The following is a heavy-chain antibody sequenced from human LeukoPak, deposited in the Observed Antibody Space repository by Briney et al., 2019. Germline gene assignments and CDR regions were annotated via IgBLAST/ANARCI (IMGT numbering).Heavy chain of an antibody. CDR3: AKTTVGYSSGRFPGWPADY. Sequence: GGSLRLSCTAPGFAFGSYAMYWVRQAPGKGLEWVSGIFGSGGSAHYADSVKGRLTISRDNSKNTVYLEMNSLGVEDTAVYYCAKTTVGYSSGRFPGWPADYWGQGTLVTVSS. CDR1: GFAFGSYA. CDR2: IFGSGGSA. J-gene: IGHJ4*02. V-gene: IGHV3-23*01. D-gene: IGHD2-15*01.